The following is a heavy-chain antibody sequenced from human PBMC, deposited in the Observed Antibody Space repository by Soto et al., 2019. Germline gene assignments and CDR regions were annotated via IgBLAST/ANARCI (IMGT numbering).Heavy chain of an antibody. J-gene: IGHJ6*02. CDR3: AREGECSGGSCYYYYGMDV. V-gene: IGHV6-1*01. Sequence: SQTLSLTCAISGDSVSSNSAAWNWIRQSPSRGLEWLGRTYYRSKWYNDYAVSVKSRITINPDTSKSQFSLQLNSVTPEDTAVYYCAREGECSGGSCYYYYGMDVWGQGTTVTVSS. CDR2: TYYRSKWYN. CDR1: GDSVSSNSAA. D-gene: IGHD2-15*01.